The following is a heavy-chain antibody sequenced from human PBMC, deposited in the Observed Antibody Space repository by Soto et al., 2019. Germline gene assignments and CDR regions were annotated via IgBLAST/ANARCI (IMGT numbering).Heavy chain of an antibody. D-gene: IGHD2-15*01. V-gene: IGHV3-23*01. CDR1: GFTFSSYA. Sequence: LRLSCAASGFTFSSYAMSWVRQAPGKGLEWVSAISGSGGSTYYADSVKGRFTISRDNSKNTLYLQMDSLRAEDTAVYYCAKDIVVVVAGGTDYWGQGTLVTVSS. J-gene: IGHJ4*02. CDR2: ISGSGGST. CDR3: AKDIVVVVAGGTDY.